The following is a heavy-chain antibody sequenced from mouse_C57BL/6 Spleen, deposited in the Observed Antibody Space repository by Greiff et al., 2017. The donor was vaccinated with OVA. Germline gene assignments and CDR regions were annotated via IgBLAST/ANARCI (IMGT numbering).Heavy chain of an antibody. J-gene: IGHJ3*01. CDR1: GFTFSDYG. V-gene: IGHV5-17*01. CDR2: ISSGSSTI. D-gene: IGHD2-1*01. CDR3: ARPGGNPWFAY. Sequence: EVNLVESGGGLVKPGGSLKLSCAASGFTFSDYGMHWVRQAPEKGLEWVAYISSGSSTIYYADTVKGRFTISRDNAKNTLFLQMTSLRSEDTAMYYCARPGGNPWFAYWGQGTLVTVSA.